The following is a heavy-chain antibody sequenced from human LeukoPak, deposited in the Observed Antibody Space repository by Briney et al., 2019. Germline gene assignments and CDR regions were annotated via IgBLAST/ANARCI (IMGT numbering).Heavy chain of an antibody. V-gene: IGHV3-30*18. CDR2: ISYDGSDK. J-gene: IGHJ5*02. CDR1: GFTFSRNA. CDR3: AKPGYCSSATSCLSWFDP. Sequence: TGGSLRLSCVASGFTFSRNAMHWVRQAPGKGPEWVAIISYDGSDKYYADSVKGRFTISRDNSQNTLYLQMNSLRAEDTAVYYCAKPGYCSSATSCLSWFDPWGQGTLVTVSS. D-gene: IGHD2-8*02.